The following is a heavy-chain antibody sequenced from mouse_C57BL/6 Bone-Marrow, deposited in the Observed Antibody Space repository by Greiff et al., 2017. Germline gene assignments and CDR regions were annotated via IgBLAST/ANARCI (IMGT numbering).Heavy chain of an antibody. CDR1: GYTFTSYN. CDR3: ARMCYDDAMDY. J-gene: IGHJ4*01. V-gene: IGHV1-12*01. CDR2: IDPGNGDP. Sequence: QVQLQQSGAELVRPGASVKMSCKSSGYTFTSYNMHWVKQTPRQGLEWIGAIDPGNGDPSSNQKFKGKATLTVDKSSSTAYMQLSSLTSEDSAVYFWARMCYDDAMDYWGQGTSVTVSS. D-gene: IGHD2-12*01.